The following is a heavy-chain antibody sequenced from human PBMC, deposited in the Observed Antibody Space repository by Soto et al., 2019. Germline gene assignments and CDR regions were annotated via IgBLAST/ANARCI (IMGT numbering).Heavy chain of an antibody. V-gene: IGHV3-33*01. CDR1: GFTFSSHS. J-gene: IGHJ4*02. D-gene: IGHD6-19*01. CDR3: ARDMDARYSNGWYHYFDY. CDR2: IWHDGSNK. Sequence: QVQLVESGGGVVQPGRSLRLSCAASGFTFSSHSMHWVRQAPGKGLEWVAIIWHDGSNKYYADSVKGRFTISKDNSKNTVYLQMDSLRAEDTAVYYCARDMDARYSNGWYHYFDYWGQGTLVTVS.